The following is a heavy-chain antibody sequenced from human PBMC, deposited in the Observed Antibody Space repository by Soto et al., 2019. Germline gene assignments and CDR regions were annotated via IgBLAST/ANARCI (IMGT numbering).Heavy chain of an antibody. J-gene: IGHJ3*02. CDR3: AKEPNSPPNAFDI. CDR2: ISDSGATT. CDR1: GSTFSSYV. D-gene: IGHD5-18*01. Sequence: GGSRRLSCGASGSTFSSYVMGWVRQTPGKGLEWVSGISDSGATTYYADAVKGRFTITRDNSQNTLSLQMNSLTAEDTAVYYCAKEPNSPPNAFDIWGQGTMVTVSS. V-gene: IGHV3-23*01.